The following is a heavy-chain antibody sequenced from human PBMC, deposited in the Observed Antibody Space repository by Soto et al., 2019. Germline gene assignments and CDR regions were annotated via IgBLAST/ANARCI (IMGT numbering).Heavy chain of an antibody. J-gene: IGHJ4*02. CDR2: INPNSGST. CDR1: GYTFTYYY. V-gene: IGHV1-46*03. Sequence: QVQLVQSGGEVKKPGASVKVSCRASGYTFTYYYIHWVRQAPGQGLEWMGIINPNSGSTTYAQQSQGRVTMTRDTSTSTVYMDLASLTSEDTALYYCARVPYSYGSFYYLDFWGQGTLVTVS. D-gene: IGHD3-10*01. CDR3: ARVPYSYGSFYYLDF.